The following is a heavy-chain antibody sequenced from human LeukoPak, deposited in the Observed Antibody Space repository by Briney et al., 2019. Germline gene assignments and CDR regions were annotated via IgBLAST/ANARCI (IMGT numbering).Heavy chain of an antibody. J-gene: IGHJ3*02. D-gene: IGHD3-10*01. CDR2: IYTSGST. CDR1: GGSISSGSYY. CDR3: ARESDSGTGHAFDI. Sequence: KPSQTLSLTCTVSGGSISSGSYYWSWIRQPAGKGLEWIGRIYTSGSTNYNPSLKSRVTISVDTSKNQFSLKLSSVTAADTAVYYCARESDSGTGHAFDIRGQGTMVTVSS. V-gene: IGHV4-61*02.